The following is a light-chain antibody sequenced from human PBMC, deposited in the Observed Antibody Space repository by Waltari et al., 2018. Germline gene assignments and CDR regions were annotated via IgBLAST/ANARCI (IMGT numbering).Light chain of an antibody. CDR3: QQYSSLPLT. J-gene: IGKJ4*01. Sequence: DIVMTQSPDSLAVSLGETATINCKSSQSVLFSSNHNNYLAWYQQKPGQAPKRLIYWASTRESGVPDRCSGSGSGTDFTLTISSLQAEDVAIYYCQQYSSLPLTFGGGTKVEIK. CDR1: QSVLFSSNHNNY. V-gene: IGKV4-1*01. CDR2: WAS.